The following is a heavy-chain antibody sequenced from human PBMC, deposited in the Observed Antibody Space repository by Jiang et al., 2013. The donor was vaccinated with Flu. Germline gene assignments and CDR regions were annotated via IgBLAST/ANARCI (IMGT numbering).Heavy chain of an antibody. D-gene: IGHD3-10*01. V-gene: IGHV1-18*01. CDR3: ARDVPVVGLLWFRELLSGSNYYYGMDV. Sequence: GAEVKKPGASVKVSCKASGYTFTSYGISWVRQAPGQGLEWMGWISAYNGNTNYAQKLQGRVTMTTDTSTSTAYMELRSLRSDDTAVYYCARDVPVVGLLWFRELLSGSNYYYGMDVWGQGTTVTVSS. J-gene: IGHJ6*02. CDR1: GYTFTSYG. CDR2: ISAYNGNT.